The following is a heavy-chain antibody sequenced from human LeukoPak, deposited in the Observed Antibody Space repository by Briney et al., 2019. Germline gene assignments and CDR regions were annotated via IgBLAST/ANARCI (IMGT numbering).Heavy chain of an antibody. CDR3: ARDNCFGR. V-gene: IGHV3-23*01. CDR1: GFNFSSYA. J-gene: IGHJ4*02. Sequence: GGSLRLSCAASGFNFSSYAMNWVRRTPRKGLEWISVISGRGGSTYYADSVKGRFTISRDKSKNTLYLQMNSLRAEDAAVYYCARDNCFGRWGQGTLVTVSS. CDR2: ISGRGGST. D-gene: IGHD2-21*01.